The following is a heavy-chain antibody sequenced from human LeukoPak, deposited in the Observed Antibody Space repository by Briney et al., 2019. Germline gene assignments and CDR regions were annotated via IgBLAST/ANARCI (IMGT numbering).Heavy chain of an antibody. CDR3: ARARTFNFDY. Sequence: GGSLRLSCAASRFTFNTYAMSWVRQAPGKGLEWVSYISSGGSTIYYADSVKGRFTISRDNAKSSLYLQMNSLRAEDTAVYYCARARTFNFDYWGQGTLVTVSS. J-gene: IGHJ4*02. CDR2: ISSGGSTI. V-gene: IGHV3-48*03. CDR1: RFTFNTYA. D-gene: IGHD1-14*01.